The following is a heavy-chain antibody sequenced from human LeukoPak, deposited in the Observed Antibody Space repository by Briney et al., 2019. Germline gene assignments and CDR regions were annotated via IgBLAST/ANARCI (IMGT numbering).Heavy chain of an antibody. CDR2: IIPILGIA. CDR3: ARGRHYYDSSGYYRDY. Sequence: ASVKVSCKASGGTFSSYAISWVRQAPGQGLEWMGGIIPILGIANYAQKFQGRVTITADKSTSTAYMELSSLRSEDTAVYYCARGRHYYDSSGYYRDYWGQGTLVTVSS. CDR1: GGTFSSYA. D-gene: IGHD3-22*01. J-gene: IGHJ4*02. V-gene: IGHV1-69*10.